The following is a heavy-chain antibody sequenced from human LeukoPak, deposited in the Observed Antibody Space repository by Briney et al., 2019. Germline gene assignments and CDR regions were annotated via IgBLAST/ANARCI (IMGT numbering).Heavy chain of an antibody. CDR2: IIPIFGTA. Sequence: SVKVSCKASGGTFSSYAISWVRQAPGQGLEWMGGIIPIFGTANYAQKFQGRVTMTEDTSTDTAYMELSSLRSEDTAVYYCATDLPHYYDSSGNPLWGQGTLVTVSS. CDR1: GGTFSSYA. J-gene: IGHJ4*02. D-gene: IGHD3-22*01. CDR3: ATDLPHYYDSSGNPL. V-gene: IGHV1-69*06.